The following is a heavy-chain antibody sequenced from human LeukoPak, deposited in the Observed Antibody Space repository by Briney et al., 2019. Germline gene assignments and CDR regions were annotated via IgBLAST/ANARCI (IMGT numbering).Heavy chain of an antibody. D-gene: IGHD3-9*01. CDR2: IYYSGST. J-gene: IGHJ4*02. Sequence: PSQTLSLTCTVSGGSISSGDYYWSWIRQPPGKGLEWIGYIYYSGSTYYNPSLESRVTISVDTSKNQFSLKLSSVTAADTAVYYCASTNYDILTGYYHPCYFDYWGQGTLVTVSS. CDR3: ASTNYDILTGYYHPCYFDY. V-gene: IGHV4-30-4*01. CDR1: GGSISSGDYY.